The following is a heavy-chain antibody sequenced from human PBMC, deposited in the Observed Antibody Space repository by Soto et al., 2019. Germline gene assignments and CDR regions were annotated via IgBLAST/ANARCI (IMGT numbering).Heavy chain of an antibody. V-gene: IGHV1-69*13. CDR3: ASPETVFEEYYDSSGSSPPLDY. CDR1: GGTFSSYA. J-gene: IGHJ4*02. Sequence: GASVKVSCKASGGTFSSYAISWVRQAPGQGLEWMGGIIPIFGTANYAQKFQGRVTITADESTSTAYMELSSLRSEDTAVYYCASPETVFEEYYDSSGSSPPLDYWGQGPLVTVAS. D-gene: IGHD3-22*01. CDR2: IIPIFGTA.